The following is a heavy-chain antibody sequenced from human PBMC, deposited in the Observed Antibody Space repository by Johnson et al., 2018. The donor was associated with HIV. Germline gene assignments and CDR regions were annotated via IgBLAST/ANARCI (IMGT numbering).Heavy chain of an antibody. J-gene: IGHJ3*02. D-gene: IGHD1-14*01. CDR1: GFTFSGYW. V-gene: IGHV3-7*03. Sequence: EVQLVESGGGLVRPGESLRLSCVASGFTFSGYWMTWVRQAPGKGLEWVANIKQGGSEKYYVDSVKGRFTISRDNAKKSLYLQMNSLRAEDTAVYYCTTEGDAFDIWGQGTMVTVSS. CDR3: TTEGDAFDI. CDR2: IKQGGSEK.